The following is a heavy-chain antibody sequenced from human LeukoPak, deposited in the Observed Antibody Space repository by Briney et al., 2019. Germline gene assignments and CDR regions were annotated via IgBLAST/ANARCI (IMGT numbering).Heavy chain of an antibody. Sequence: SVKVSCTASGGTFSSYAISWVRQAPGQGLEWMGGIIPIFGTANYAQKFQGRVTITADESTSTAYMELSSLRSEDTAVYYCAIGGRLTMVPKKYGMDVWGQGTTVTVSS. J-gene: IGHJ6*02. CDR2: IIPIFGTA. CDR3: AIGGRLTMVPKKYGMDV. V-gene: IGHV1-69*13. D-gene: IGHD4/OR15-4a*01. CDR1: GGTFSSYA.